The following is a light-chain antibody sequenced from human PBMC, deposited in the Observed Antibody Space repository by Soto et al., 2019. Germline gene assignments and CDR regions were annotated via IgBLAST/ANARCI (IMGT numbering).Light chain of an antibody. CDR3: QQTYTTPRT. CDR1: QTASNY. CDR2: ATS. V-gene: IGKV1-39*01. J-gene: IGKJ1*01. Sequence: DTQMTQSPSYLSASVGDRISITCRASQTASNYVNWYQQKPGKAPTLLISATSTLQSGVPSRFRGSGSGTDFTLTITSLQPEDCATYYCQQTYTTPRTFGQGTKVAIK.